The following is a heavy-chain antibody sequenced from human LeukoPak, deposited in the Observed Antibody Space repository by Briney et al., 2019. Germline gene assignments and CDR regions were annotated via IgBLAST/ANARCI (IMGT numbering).Heavy chain of an antibody. D-gene: IGHD3-3*01. Sequence: GAPVTVSCTVSGYTLTELSMHWVRQAPGKGLEWMGGFDPEDGETIYAQKFQGRVTMTEDTSTDTAYMELSSLRSEDTAVYYCATGRGYDFWSGYYYWGQGTLVTVSS. CDR3: ATGRGYDFWSGYYY. J-gene: IGHJ4*02. V-gene: IGHV1-24*01. CDR1: GYTLTELS. CDR2: FDPEDGET.